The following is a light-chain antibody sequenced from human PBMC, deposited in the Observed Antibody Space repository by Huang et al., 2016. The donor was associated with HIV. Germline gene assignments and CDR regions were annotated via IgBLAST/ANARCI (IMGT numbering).Light chain of an antibody. CDR1: QSVSSN. CDR3: QQYNNWPPRIT. Sequence: EIVMTQSPATLSVSPGERATLSCRASQSVSSNLAWYQQKPGQDPRLLIYAASTRATGIPDRFSGSGSGTEFTLTISSLQSEDFAVYYCQQYNNWPPRITFGQGTRLEIK. J-gene: IGKJ5*01. CDR2: AAS. V-gene: IGKV3-15*01.